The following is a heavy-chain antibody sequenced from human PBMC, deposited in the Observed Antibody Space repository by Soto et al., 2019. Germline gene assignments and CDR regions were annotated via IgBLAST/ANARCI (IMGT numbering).Heavy chain of an antibody. Sequence: SETLSLTCTVSGGPISGFYWTWIRQPPGKGLEWLAYIHYTGTATFNPSLKSRVTMSVDSSENQVSLKLTSVTAADTAMYYCARGLDSSAWFFTLWGQGTLVTVSS. J-gene: IGHJ4*02. CDR1: GGPISGFY. V-gene: IGHV4-59*01. CDR2: IHYTGTA. D-gene: IGHD6-19*01. CDR3: ARGLDSSAWFFTL.